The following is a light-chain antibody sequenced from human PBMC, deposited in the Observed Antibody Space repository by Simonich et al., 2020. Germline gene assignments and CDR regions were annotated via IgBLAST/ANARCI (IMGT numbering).Light chain of an antibody. CDR1: QSLLHSDGKTY. J-gene: IGKJ2*01. CDR3: MQSIQLPHT. CDR2: EVS. V-gene: IGKV2-29*02. Sequence: DIVMTQTPLSLSVTPGQPASIPCKSSQSLLHSDGKTYLYWYLQKPGQSPQLLIYEVSGRFSGVPDRFSGSGSGTDFTLKISRVEAEDVGVYYCMQSIQLPHTFGQGTKLEIK.